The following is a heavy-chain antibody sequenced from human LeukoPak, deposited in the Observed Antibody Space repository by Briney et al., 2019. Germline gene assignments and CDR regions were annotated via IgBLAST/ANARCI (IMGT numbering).Heavy chain of an antibody. CDR3: VWGSSDCWSGYLGYYYYYMDV. CDR2: IIPIFGRA. J-gene: IGHJ6*03. CDR1: GGTFSSYA. V-gene: IGHV1-69*05. D-gene: IGHD3-3*01. Sequence: SVTVSRKASGGTFSSYAICWVRQAPGPGHEWMGGIIPIFGRANYAQKFQGRVTITTDESTSTAYLYLSSLSSEGAAVCYFVWGSSDCWSGYLGYYYYYMDVWGKGTTVTVSS.